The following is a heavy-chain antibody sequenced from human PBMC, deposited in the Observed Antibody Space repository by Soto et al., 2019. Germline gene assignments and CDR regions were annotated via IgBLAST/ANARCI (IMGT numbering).Heavy chain of an antibody. CDR1: GFTFSKAA. V-gene: IGHV3-64D*08. CDR2: ISGTGEKP. CDR3: VKSLNV. J-gene: IGHJ2*01. Sequence: EVQLVESGGGLVQPGGSLRLSCSASGFTFSKAALHCVRQAPGKGLEYVSIISGTGEKPYYTDSAKGRFSISRDNYKNTLYLQMRSLRSVATGVYYCVKSLNVWGRGTRVTVS.